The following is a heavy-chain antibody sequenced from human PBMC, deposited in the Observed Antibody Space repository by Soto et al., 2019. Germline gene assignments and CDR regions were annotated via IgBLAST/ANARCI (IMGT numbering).Heavy chain of an antibody. CDR2: ISGSGGST. V-gene: IGHV3-23*01. J-gene: IGHJ4*02. CDR3: AKEVSLGSTVDLGY. Sequence: GGSLRLSCAAPGFPFGENAMSWVRQAPGKGLEWVSGISGSGGSTYYADAVKGRFTISRDNSMGTLYLQMKSLRVEDTAIYYCAKEVSLGSTVDLGYWGQGALVTVSS. D-gene: IGHD7-27*01. CDR1: GFPFGENA.